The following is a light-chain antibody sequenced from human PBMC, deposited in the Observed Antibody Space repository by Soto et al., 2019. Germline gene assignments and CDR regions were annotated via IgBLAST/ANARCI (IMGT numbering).Light chain of an antibody. CDR3: QQYLDWLT. CDR2: DAS. V-gene: IGKV3-15*01. J-gene: IGKJ2*01. CDR1: QSVGSR. Sequence: EIAMTQSPATLSVSPGEGATLSCRASQSVGSRVAWYQQKPGQPPRLLIHDASTRATGVPARFSGSGSGTHFTLTITSLQSEEFAVYYCQQYLDWLTFGQGTKLEIK.